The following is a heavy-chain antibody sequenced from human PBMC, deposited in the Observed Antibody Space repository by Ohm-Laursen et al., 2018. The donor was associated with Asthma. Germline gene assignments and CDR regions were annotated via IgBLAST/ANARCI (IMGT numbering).Heavy chain of an antibody. CDR2: IYYSGST. CDR3: ARQRGYSGYGYYHYYGMDV. CDR1: GGSISSYY. Sequence: TLSLTCAVSGGSISSYYWSWIRQPPGKGLEWIGYIYYSGSTNYNPSLKSRVTISVDTSKNQFSLKLSSVTAADTAVYYCARQRGYSGYGYYHYYGMDVWGQGTTVTVSS. D-gene: IGHD5-12*01. V-gene: IGHV4-59*01. J-gene: IGHJ6*02.